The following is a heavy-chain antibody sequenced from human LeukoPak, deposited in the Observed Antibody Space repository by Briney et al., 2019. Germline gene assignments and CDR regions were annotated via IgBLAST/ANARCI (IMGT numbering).Heavy chain of an antibody. CDR2: INHSGST. J-gene: IGHJ4*02. V-gene: IGHV4-39*07. CDR1: GGSISSSSYY. D-gene: IGHD5-24*01. Sequence: PSETLSLTCTVSGGSISSSSYYWSWIRQPPGKGLEWIGEINHSGSTNYNPSLKSRVTITVDTSKNQFSLKLSSVTAADTAVYYCARDRGDGYKSSFFDYWGQGTLVTVSS. CDR3: ARDRGDGYKSSFFDY.